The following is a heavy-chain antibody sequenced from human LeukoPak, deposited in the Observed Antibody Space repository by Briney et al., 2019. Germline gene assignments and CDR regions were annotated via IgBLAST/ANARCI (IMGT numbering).Heavy chain of an antibody. CDR1: GFTVSRNY. V-gene: IGHV3-23*01. CDR3: AKKLGLGWFDP. J-gene: IGHJ5*02. D-gene: IGHD7-27*01. CDR2: ISGSGGST. Sequence: GGSLRLSCAASGFTVSRNYMSWVRQAPGKGLEWVSAISGSGGSTYYADSVKGRLTISRDNSKNTLYLQMNSLRAEDTAVYYCAKKLGLGWFDPWGQGTLVTVSS.